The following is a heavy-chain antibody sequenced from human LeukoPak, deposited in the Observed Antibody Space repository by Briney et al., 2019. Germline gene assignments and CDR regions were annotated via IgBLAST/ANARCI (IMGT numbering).Heavy chain of an antibody. CDR3: ARAGARGYSYGYPDGAFDI. CDR2: INHSGST. D-gene: IGHD5-18*01. CDR1: GGSVNSGNCY. V-gene: IGHV4-39*07. Sequence: SETLSLTCTVSGGSVNSGNCYWSWIRQPPGKGLEWIGEINHSGSTNYNPSLKSRVTISVDTSKNQFSLKLSSVTAADTAVYYCARAGARGYSYGYPDGAFDIWGQGTMVTVSS. J-gene: IGHJ3*02.